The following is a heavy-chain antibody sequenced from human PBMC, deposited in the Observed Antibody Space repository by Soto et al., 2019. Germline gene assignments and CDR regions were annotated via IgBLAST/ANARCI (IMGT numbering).Heavy chain of an antibody. V-gene: IGHV1-18*04. CDR1: GYTFNYYG. J-gene: IGHJ4*01. D-gene: IGHD3-22*01. CDR3: ARDWSRYFDSSGLMWFY. CDR2: ISAHNGDT. Sequence: ASVKVSCKASGYTFNYYGISWVRQAPGQGLEWVGWISAHNGDTKYAQNLQGRLTLTTDTSTSTAYMELTSLTSDDTAVYYCARDWSRYFDSSGLMWFYWG.